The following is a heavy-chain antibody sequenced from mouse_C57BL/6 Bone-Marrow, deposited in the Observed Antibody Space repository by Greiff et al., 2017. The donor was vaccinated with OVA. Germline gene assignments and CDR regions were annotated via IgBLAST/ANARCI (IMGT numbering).Heavy chain of an antibody. V-gene: IGHV1-81*01. D-gene: IGHD1-1*01. J-gene: IGHJ1*03. CDR2: IYPRSGNT. CDR3: PHYGSPRYWYFDV. CDR1: GYTFTSYG. Sequence: VQLQQSGAELARPGASVKLSCKASGYTFTSYGISWVKQRTGQGLEWIGEIYPRSGNTYYNEKFKGKATLTADKSSSTAYMELRSLTSDDSAVYFGPHYGSPRYWYFDVWGTGTTVTVSS.